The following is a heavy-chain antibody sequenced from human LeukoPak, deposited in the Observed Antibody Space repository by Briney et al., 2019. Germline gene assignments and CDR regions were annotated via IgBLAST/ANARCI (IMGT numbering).Heavy chain of an antibody. CDR3: ATTRLVRPYYYYMDV. J-gene: IGHJ6*03. Sequence: ASETLSLTCTVSGGSISSSSYYWGWIRQPPGKGLEWIGSIYYSGSTYYNPSLKSRVTISVDTSKNQFSLKLSSVTAADTAVYYCATTRLVRPYYYYMDVWGKGTTVTVSS. CDR2: IYYSGST. D-gene: IGHD1-26*01. V-gene: IGHV4-39*07. CDR1: GGSISSSSYY.